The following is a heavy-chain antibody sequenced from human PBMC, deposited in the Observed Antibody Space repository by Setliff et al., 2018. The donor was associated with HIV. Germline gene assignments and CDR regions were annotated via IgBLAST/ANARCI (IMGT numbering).Heavy chain of an antibody. J-gene: IGHJ3*02. V-gene: IGHV3-9*03. CDR2: ISWNSGSI. Sequence: TGGSLRLSCAASGFTFDDYAMHWVRQAPGKGLEWVSGISWNSGSIGYADSVKGRFTISRDNAKNSLYLQMNSLRAEDMALYYCAKDQYYYGSGSYPRGAFDIWGQGTMVTVSS. CDR3: AKDQYYYGSGSYPRGAFDI. D-gene: IGHD3-10*01. CDR1: GFTFDDYA.